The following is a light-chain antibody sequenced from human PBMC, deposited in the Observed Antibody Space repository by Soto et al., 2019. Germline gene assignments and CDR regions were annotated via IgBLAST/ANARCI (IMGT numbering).Light chain of an antibody. V-gene: IGKV3-20*01. CDR1: QSISSNY. CDR3: QDYGSSRT. J-gene: IGKJ1*01. Sequence: EIVLTQSPGTLSLSPGERATLSCRASQSISSNYFAWYQQKPGQAPRLLIYGASSRATDIPDRFSGSGSGTDFTLTISRLEPEDSAVYYCQDYGSSRTFGQGTTVEIK. CDR2: GAS.